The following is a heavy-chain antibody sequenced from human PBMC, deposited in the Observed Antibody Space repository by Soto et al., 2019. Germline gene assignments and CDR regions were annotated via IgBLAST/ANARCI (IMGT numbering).Heavy chain of an antibody. CDR2: IKHSGIT. CDR1: GGSFSGYY. V-gene: IGHV4-34*01. Sequence: SETLSLTCAVYGGSFSGYYWSWIRQPPGKGLEWIGEIKHSGITNYNPALKSRVTISADTSKNQFSLKLSSVTAADTAVYYCAKGKHPDDWAQGSLVTV. CDR3: AKGKHPDD. J-gene: IGHJ4*02. D-gene: IGHD3-3*01.